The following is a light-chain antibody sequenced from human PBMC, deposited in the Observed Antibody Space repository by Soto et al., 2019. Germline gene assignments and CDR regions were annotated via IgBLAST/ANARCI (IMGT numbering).Light chain of an antibody. Sequence: DIQMTQSPSTLSASVGDRVTITCRASQSISSWLAWYQQKPGKAPKLLIYKASSLESGVPSRFSGSGSGKEFTLTLSSLQPDELATYFCQQDNSLWTFGQGTKVEIK. CDR1: QSISSW. J-gene: IGKJ1*01. V-gene: IGKV1-5*03. CDR3: QQDNSLWT. CDR2: KAS.